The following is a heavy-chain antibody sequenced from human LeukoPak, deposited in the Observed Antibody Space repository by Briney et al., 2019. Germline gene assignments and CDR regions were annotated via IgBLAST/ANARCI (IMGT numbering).Heavy chain of an antibody. D-gene: IGHD6-19*01. J-gene: IGHJ6*02. CDR1: GGTFSSYA. CDR3: ARGDIAVAGYYYYYGMDV. Sequence: GASVKVSCKASGGTFSSYAISWVRQAPGQGLEWMGGIIPIFGTANYAQKFQGRVTITADESTSTAYMELSSLRSEDTAVYYCARGDIAVAGYYYYYGMDVWGQGTTVTVSS. V-gene: IGHV1-69*13. CDR2: IIPIFGTA.